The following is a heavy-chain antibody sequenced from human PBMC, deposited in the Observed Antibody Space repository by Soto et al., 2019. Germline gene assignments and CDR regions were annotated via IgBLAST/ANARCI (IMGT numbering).Heavy chain of an antibody. CDR1: GFSISTSGVG. CDR2: IHWDDDK. Sequence: QITLKESGPTLVKPTQTLTLTCTFSGFSISTSGVGVGWIRQPPGKALEWLALIHWDDDKRYSPSLKSRLTITKDTSKNQVVLTMTNIDPVDTATYYCAHTHPSRFDYWGQGTLVTVSS. CDR3: AHTHPSRFDY. J-gene: IGHJ4*02. V-gene: IGHV2-5*02.